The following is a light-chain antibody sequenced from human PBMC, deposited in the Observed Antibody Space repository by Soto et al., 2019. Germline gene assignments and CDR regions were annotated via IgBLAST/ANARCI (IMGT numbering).Light chain of an antibody. V-gene: IGLV2-14*01. CDR1: SSDIGAYNY. CDR3: SSQRTTSILV. CDR2: DVN. J-gene: IGLJ2*01. Sequence: QSALTQPASVSGSPGQSITISCTGNSSDIGAYNYVSWYQQHPGKAPKLIIYDVNNRPSGVSNRFSGSKSGSTASLTISGLQPEDEADYYCSSQRTTSILVFGGGTKLTVL.